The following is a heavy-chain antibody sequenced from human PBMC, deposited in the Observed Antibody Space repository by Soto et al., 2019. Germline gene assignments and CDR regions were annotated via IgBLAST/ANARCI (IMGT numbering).Heavy chain of an antibody. CDR1: GYSFTSYW. D-gene: IGHD3-3*01. CDR3: AFIGFWSGYYIFDY. V-gene: IGHV5-10-1*01. J-gene: IGHJ4*02. Sequence: GESLKISCKGSGYSFTSYWISWVRQMPGKGLEWMGRIDPSDSYTNYSPSFQGHVTISADKSISTAYLQWSSLKASDTATYYCAFIGFWSGYYIFDYWGQGTLVTVSS. CDR2: IDPSDSYT.